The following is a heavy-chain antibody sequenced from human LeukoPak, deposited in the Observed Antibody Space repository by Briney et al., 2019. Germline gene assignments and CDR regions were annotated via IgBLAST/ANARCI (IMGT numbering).Heavy chain of an antibody. CDR2: ISSSSYI. J-gene: IGHJ6*02. Sequence: GGSLRLSCAASGFTFSSYSMNWVRQAPGKGLEWVSSISSSSYIYYADSVKGRFTISRDNAKNSLYLQMNSLRAEDTAVYYCARERGEVVVRDYYYYGMDVWGQGTTVTVSS. D-gene: IGHD2-2*01. CDR3: ARERGEVVVRDYYYYGMDV. CDR1: GFTFSSYS. V-gene: IGHV3-21*01.